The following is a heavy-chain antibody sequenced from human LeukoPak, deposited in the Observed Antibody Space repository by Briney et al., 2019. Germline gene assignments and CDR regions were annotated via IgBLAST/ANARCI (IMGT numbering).Heavy chain of an antibody. CDR1: GFTFSSYA. CDR3: AKINWQLRYFDWLGGAFDI. D-gene: IGHD3-9*01. J-gene: IGHJ3*02. V-gene: IGHV3-23*01. CDR2: ISGSGGST. Sequence: GGSLRLSCAASGFTFSSYAMSWVRQAPGKGLEWVSAISGSGGSTYYADSVKGRFTISRDNSKNTLYLQMNSLRAEDTAVYYCAKINWQLRYFDWLGGAFDIWGQGTMVTVSS.